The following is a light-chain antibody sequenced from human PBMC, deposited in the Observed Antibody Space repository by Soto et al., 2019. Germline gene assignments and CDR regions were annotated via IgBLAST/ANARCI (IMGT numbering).Light chain of an antibody. CDR2: ANT. CDR3: QSYDSSLSASV. CDR1: SSNIRAGYD. Sequence: QSVLTQPPSVSGAPGQGITISCTGSSSNIRAGYDVHWYQQLPGTAPKLLIYANTNRPSGVPGRFSGSKSGASASLAITGLQAEDEADYYCQSYDSSLSASVFGGGTKLTVL. J-gene: IGLJ2*01. V-gene: IGLV1-40*01.